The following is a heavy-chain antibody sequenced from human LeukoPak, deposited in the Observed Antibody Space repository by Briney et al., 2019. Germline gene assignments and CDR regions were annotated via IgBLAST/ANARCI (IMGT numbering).Heavy chain of an antibody. Sequence: ETLSLTCTVSGGSISSSPYYWGWIRRPPGKGLEWIASINYSGSTYYNPSLTSRVTISADTSKNQFSLKLSSVTAADTAVYYCARHEKGKPLDYWGQGTLVTVSS. CDR3: ARHEKGKPLDY. J-gene: IGHJ4*02. CDR1: GGSISSSPYY. CDR2: INYSGST. V-gene: IGHV4-39*01.